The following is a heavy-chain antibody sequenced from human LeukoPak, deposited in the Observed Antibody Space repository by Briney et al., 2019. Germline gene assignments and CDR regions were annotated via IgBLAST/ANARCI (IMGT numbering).Heavy chain of an antibody. CDR2: MNPNSGNT. D-gene: IGHD3-9*01. Sequence: VASVKVSCKASGYTFTSYDINWVRQATGQGLEWMGCMNPNSGNTGYAQKFQGRVTMTRNTSISTAYMELSSLRSEDTAVYYCARVARHYDILTGRGLDPWGQGTLVTVSS. CDR1: GYTFTSYD. J-gene: IGHJ5*02. CDR3: ARVARHYDILTGRGLDP. V-gene: IGHV1-8*01.